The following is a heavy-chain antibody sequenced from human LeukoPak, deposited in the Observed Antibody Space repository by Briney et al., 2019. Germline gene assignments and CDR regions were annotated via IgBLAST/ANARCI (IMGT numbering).Heavy chain of an antibody. J-gene: IGHJ4*02. CDR3: ARHQYSSGSDF. Sequence: GESLKISCKGSGYSFTNYWIGWVRQMPGKGLEWMGFIYPGDSDARYSPSFQGHVTISADKSISTAYLQWSSLEASDTGMYYCARHQYSSGSDFWGQGTLVTVSS. D-gene: IGHD6-19*01. CDR1: GYSFTNYW. CDR2: IYPGDSDA. V-gene: IGHV5-51*01.